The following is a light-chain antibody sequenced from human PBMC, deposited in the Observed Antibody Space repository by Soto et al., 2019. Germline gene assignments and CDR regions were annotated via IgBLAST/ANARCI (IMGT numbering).Light chain of an antibody. J-gene: IGKJ1*01. V-gene: IGKV1-5*03. CDR2: QAS. CDR3: QHYNNYLWT. Sequence: DIQMTQSPSTLSASVGDRVTITCRASQSISNWLAWYQQKPGKAPKLLIYQASSLKSGVPSRFSGSGSGTEFTLTISSLQPDDFATYYCQHYNNYLWTFGQGTKVEIK. CDR1: QSISNW.